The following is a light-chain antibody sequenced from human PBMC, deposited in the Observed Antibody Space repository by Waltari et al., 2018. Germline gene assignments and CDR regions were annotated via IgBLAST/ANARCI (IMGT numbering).Light chain of an antibody. CDR3: QQGYSTWWT. CDR2: AAS. Sequence: DIQMTQSPSSLSASVGDRVTITCRASQSISSYLNWYQQKPGKAPKLLIYAASSMQSGGTSRFSGSGSGTDFTLTISSLQPEHCATYYCQQGYSTWWTFGQGTKVEIK. V-gene: IGKV1-39*01. CDR1: QSISSY. J-gene: IGKJ1*01.